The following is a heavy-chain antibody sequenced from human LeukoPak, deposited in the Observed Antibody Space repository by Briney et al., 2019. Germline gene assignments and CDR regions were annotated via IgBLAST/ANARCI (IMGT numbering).Heavy chain of an antibody. CDR2: ISSSGSTI. V-gene: IGHV3-48*03. J-gene: IGHJ4*02. D-gene: IGHD6-19*01. CDR3: VEGVGAAMAGLFDY. CDR1: GFTFSTYE. Sequence: GGSLRLSCAASGFTFSTYEMSWVRQAPGKGLEWVSYISSSGSTIFYADSVMGRFTISRDNSKNTLYLQMSSLRAEDTAVYYCVEGVGAAMAGLFDYWGQGTLVTVSS.